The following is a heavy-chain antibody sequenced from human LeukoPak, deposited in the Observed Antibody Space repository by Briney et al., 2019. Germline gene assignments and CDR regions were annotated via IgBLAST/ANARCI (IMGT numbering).Heavy chain of an antibody. D-gene: IGHD6-19*01. CDR3: ARVASGWHNWFDP. CDR2: IYYSGST. Sequence: PSETLSLTCTVSGGSISSSSYYWGWIPQPPGKGLEWIGSIYYSGSTYYNPSLKSRVTISVDTSKNQFSLKLSSVTAADTAVYYCARVASGWHNWFDPWGQGTLVTVSP. CDR1: GGSISSSSYY. J-gene: IGHJ5*02. V-gene: IGHV4-39*07.